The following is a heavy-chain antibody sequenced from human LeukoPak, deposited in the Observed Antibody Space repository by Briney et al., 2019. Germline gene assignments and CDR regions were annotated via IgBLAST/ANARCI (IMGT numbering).Heavy chain of an antibody. D-gene: IGHD3-10*01. Sequence: PGGSLRLSCAASGFTFSSYSMNWVSQAPGMGLEWVSSTSSSSSYIYYADSVKGRFTISRDNAKNSLYLQMNSLRAEDTAVYYCASLLVRGYYFDYWGQGTLVTVSS. CDR2: TSSSSSYI. J-gene: IGHJ4*02. CDR1: GFTFSSYS. CDR3: ASLLVRGYYFDY. V-gene: IGHV3-21*01.